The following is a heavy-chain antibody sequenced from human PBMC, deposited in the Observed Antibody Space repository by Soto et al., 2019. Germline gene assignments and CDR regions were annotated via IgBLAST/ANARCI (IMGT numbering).Heavy chain of an antibody. D-gene: IGHD3-22*01. J-gene: IGHJ4*02. CDR1: GFTFDNYA. CDR3: AKDVHYDSSGGLDY. CDR2: ISGGGGGK. V-gene: IGHV3-23*01. Sequence: EAGLLESGGGLQQPGGSLRISCATSGFTFDNYAMSWVRQAPGKGLEWVSAISGGGGGKYYADSVKGRFSVFRDNSKKTLYLQLNGLQTEDTAVYYCAKDVHYDSSGGLDYWGQGTLVTVSS.